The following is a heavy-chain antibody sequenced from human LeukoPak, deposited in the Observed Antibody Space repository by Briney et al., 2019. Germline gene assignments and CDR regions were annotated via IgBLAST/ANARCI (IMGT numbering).Heavy chain of an antibody. CDR2: IKQDGSEK. J-gene: IGHJ4*02. V-gene: IGHV3-7*01. CDR1: GFTFDTYW. Sequence: GGSLRLSCAASGFTFDTYWMSWVRQAPGKGLEWVANIKQDGSEKYYVDSVEGRFNISRDNARNSLYLQMNSLRAEDTAVYYCARDMVRGVFTTRTIDYWGQGTLVTVSS. D-gene: IGHD3-10*01. CDR3: ARDMVRGVFTTRTIDY.